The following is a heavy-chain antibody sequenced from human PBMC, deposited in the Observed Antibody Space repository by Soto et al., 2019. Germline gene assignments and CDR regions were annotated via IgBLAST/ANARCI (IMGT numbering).Heavy chain of an antibody. CDR1: GYTFTGYY. D-gene: IGHD1-26*01. CDR3: ARVVSYYYYYGMDV. J-gene: IGHJ6*02. V-gene: IGHV1-2*02. CDR2: INPNSGGT. Sequence: ASVNVSCKASGYTFTGYYMHWVRQAPGQGLEWMGWINPNSGGTNYAQKFQGRVTMTRDTSISTAYMELSRLRSDDTAVYYCARVVSYYYYYGMDVWGHGTTVTVSS.